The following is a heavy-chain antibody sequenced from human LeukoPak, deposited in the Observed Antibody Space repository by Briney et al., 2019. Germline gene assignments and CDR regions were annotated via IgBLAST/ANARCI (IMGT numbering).Heavy chain of an antibody. D-gene: IGHD5-12*01. V-gene: IGHV3-11*04. J-gene: IGHJ4*02. CDR2: ISRSGSTK. CDR3: ARVGGYAGRFDY. CDR1: GFTFSDYN. Sequence: GGSLRLSCAASGFTFSDYNMRWIRQAPGKGLEWVSSISRSGSTKYYADSVKGRFTISRDNAKNSLYLQMNSLRAEDTAVYYCARVGGYAGRFDYWGQGTLVTVSS.